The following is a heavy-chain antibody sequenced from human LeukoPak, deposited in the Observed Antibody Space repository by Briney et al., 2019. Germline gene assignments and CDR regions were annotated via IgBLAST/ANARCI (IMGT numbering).Heavy chain of an antibody. Sequence: ASVKVSCKTSGYTFTAYYIHWLRQAPGPRPEWMAWINPNSGGSYFAHKFQGRITLTRDTSISTAYMELNRLISDDTAVYYCATRPAYSSSFDYWGQGSLVTVSS. J-gene: IGHJ4*02. CDR1: GYTFTAYY. V-gene: IGHV1-2*02. D-gene: IGHD6-6*01. CDR3: ATRPAYSSSFDY. CDR2: INPNSGGS.